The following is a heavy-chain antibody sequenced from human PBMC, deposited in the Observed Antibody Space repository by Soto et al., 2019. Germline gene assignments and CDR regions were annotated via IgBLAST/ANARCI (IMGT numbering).Heavy chain of an antibody. CDR2: VNAAANDI. CDR1: GFTFSIFS. Sequence: EVQLVESGGGLVQPGGSLRLSCAASGFTFSIFSMSWVRQAPGKGLEWISYVNAAANDIYYTDSVRGRFTISRDTAKNSLYLQMNSLRDDDTAVYYCVRDRMWEQWLGPHDAFEIWGQGTMVTVS. J-gene: IGHJ3*02. CDR3: VRDRMWEQWLGPHDAFEI. D-gene: IGHD6-19*01. V-gene: IGHV3-48*02.